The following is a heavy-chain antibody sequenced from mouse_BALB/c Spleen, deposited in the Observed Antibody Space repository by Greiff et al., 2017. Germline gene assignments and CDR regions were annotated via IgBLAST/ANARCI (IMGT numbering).Heavy chain of an antibody. Sequence: VQGVESGGGLVQPGGSLKLSCAASGFTFSSYTMSWVRQTPEKRLAWVAYISNGGGSTYYPDTVKGRFTISRDKSKNTLYLQISSLKSEDTTVYYCARHEYGSYAMDYWGQGTSVTVSS. CDR3: ARHEYGSYAMDY. CDR1: GFTFSSYT. CDR2: ISNGGGST. D-gene: IGHD2-10*02. V-gene: IGHV5-12-2*01. J-gene: IGHJ4*01.